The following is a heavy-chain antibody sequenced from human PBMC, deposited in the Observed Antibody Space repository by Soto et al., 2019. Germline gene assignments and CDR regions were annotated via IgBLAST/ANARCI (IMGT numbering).Heavy chain of an antibody. J-gene: IGHJ5*02. CDR3: ARDSRPQVVAATSNWFDP. V-gene: IGHV4-30-4*01. CDR2: IYYSGST. CDR1: GGSISSGDYY. D-gene: IGHD2-15*01. Sequence: SETLSLTCTVSGGSISSGDYYWSWIRQPPGKGLEWIGYIYYSGSTYYNPSLKSRVTISVDTSKNQFSLKLSSVTAADTAVYYCARDSRPQVVAATSNWFDPWGQGTLVTVSS.